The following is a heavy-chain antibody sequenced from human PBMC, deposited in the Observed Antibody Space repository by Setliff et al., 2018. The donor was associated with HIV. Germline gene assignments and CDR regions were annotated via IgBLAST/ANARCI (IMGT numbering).Heavy chain of an antibody. CDR3: AKESGLYSNYNYYYYMDV. V-gene: IGHV3-7*01. D-gene: IGHD4-4*01. Sequence: GGSLRLSCSTSGFNFRDSWMSWLRLAPGKGLEWVANISPDESERYSVDSVRGRFTVSRDNAKSSLYLQMSGLKIEDMAVYYCAKESGLYSNYNYYYYMDVWGKGTTVTVSS. CDR2: ISPDESER. J-gene: IGHJ6*03. CDR1: GFNFRDSW.